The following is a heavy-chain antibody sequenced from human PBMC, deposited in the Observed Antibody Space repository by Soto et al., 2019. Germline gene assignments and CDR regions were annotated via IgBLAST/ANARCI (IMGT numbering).Heavy chain of an antibody. D-gene: IGHD2-8*02. V-gene: IGHV1-2*02. CDR1: GYSFTGYY. Sequence: QVQVLQSGPEVKRPGASLKVSCKASGYSFTGYYIHWVRQAPGQGLEWMGWINPDSGATNYAQNFQGRVTLTSDTSISTASMDLTSLTSDDTAVYYCARGDYGTGGYPFPYFDYWGQGTLVIVSS. CDR2: INPDSGAT. CDR3: ARGDYGTGGYPFPYFDY. J-gene: IGHJ4*02.